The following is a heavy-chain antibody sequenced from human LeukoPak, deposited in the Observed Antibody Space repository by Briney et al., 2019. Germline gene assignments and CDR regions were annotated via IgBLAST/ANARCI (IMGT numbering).Heavy chain of an antibody. J-gene: IGHJ4*02. D-gene: IGHD5-18*01. CDR2: ISWDGGST. CDR1: GFTFSSYW. CDR3: AKDVDTAFDY. V-gene: IGHV3-43*01. Sequence: TGGSLRLSCAASGFTFSSYWMSWVRQAPGKGLEWVSLISWDGGSTYYADSVKGRFTISRDNSKNSLYLQMNSLRTEDTALYYCAKDVDTAFDYWGQGTLVTVSS.